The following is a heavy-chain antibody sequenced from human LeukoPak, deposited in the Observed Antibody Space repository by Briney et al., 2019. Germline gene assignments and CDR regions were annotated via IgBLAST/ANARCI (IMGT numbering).Heavy chain of an antibody. Sequence: SETLSLTCAVYGGSFSGYYWSWIRQPPGKGLEWIGEINHSGSTNHNPSLKSRVTISVDTSKNQFSLKLSSVTAADTAVYYCARGYCSSTSCYTGIAHDFDYWGQGTLVTVSS. CDR1: GGSFSGYY. CDR2: INHSGST. D-gene: IGHD2-2*02. J-gene: IGHJ4*02. CDR3: ARGYCSSTSCYTGIAHDFDY. V-gene: IGHV4-34*01.